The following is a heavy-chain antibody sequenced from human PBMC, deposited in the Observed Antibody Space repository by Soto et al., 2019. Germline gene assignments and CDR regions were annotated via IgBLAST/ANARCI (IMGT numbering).Heavy chain of an antibody. Sequence: QVQLQESGPGLVKPSQTLSLTCTVSGGSISSGGYYWSWIRQHPGKGLEWIGYIYYSGSTYYNPSLKSRVTISVDTSKNQVSLKLSSLTAADTAVYYCARVSIVVVTDDAFDIWGQGTMVTVSS. CDR3: ARVSIVVVTDDAFDI. D-gene: IGHD2-21*02. J-gene: IGHJ3*02. CDR2: IYYSGST. V-gene: IGHV4-31*03. CDR1: GGSISSGGYY.